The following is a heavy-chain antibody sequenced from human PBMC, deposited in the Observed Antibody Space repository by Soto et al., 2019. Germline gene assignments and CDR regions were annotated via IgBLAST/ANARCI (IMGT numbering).Heavy chain of an antibody. CDR2: IYYSGNT. CDR1: GGPFSRGGYY. CDR3: ARSVFP. J-gene: IGHJ5*02. V-gene: IGHV4-31*03. Sequence: TLSLTCTVSGGPFSRGGYYWSWIRQHPGKGLEWIGYIYYSGNTYYNPSLKSRVTISVDTSKNQFSLKLTSVTDADTAVYYCARSVFPWGQGTLVNVSS.